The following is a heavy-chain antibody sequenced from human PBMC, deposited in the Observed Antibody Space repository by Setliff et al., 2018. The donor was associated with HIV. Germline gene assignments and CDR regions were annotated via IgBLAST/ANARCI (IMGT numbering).Heavy chain of an antibody. Sequence: SETLSLTCAVYGGSFNGYSWTWIRQPPGKGLEWIGGINHSGSTNYNSSLKSRVTISVDTSRNECSLKLTSVTAADTAVYYCAREVRWELPQGFDHWGQGSQVTVSS. CDR3: AREVRWELPQGFDH. D-gene: IGHD1-26*01. V-gene: IGHV4-34*01. CDR2: INHSGST. J-gene: IGHJ4*02. CDR1: GGSFNGYS.